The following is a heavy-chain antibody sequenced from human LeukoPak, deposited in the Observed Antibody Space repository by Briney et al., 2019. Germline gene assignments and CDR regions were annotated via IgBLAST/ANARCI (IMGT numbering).Heavy chain of an antibody. V-gene: IGHV3-30*02. D-gene: IGHD3-16*01. CDR2: IRYDGSNK. J-gene: IGHJ4*02. CDR1: GFTFSSYG. Sequence: GGSLRLSCAASGFTFSSYGMHWVRQAPGKGLEWVAFIRYDGSNKYYADSVKGRFTISRDNSKNTLYLQMNSLRAEDTAVYYCARGVVITFGGAADYWGQGTLVTVSS. CDR3: ARGVVITFGGAADY.